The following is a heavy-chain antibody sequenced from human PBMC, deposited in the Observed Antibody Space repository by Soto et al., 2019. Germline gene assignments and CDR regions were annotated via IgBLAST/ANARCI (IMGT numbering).Heavy chain of an antibody. Sequence: QVQLVESGGGVVQPGRSLRLSCASSGFTFSSYGMHWVRQAPGKGLEWVAVISYDGSNKYYADSVKGRFTISRDNSKNTLYLQMNSLRAEDTAVYYCAKGPSGVAATVYYFDYWGQGTLVTVSS. D-gene: IGHD2-15*01. V-gene: IGHV3-30*18. CDR2: ISYDGSNK. CDR3: AKGPSGVAATVYYFDY. CDR1: GFTFSSYG. J-gene: IGHJ4*02.